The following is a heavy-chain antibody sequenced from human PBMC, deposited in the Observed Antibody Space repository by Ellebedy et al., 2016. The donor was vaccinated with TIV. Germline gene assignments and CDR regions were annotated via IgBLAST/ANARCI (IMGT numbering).Heavy chain of an antibody. CDR3: ARGKGRYFDH. D-gene: IGHD2-15*01. Sequence: AASVTVSCKASGYTFTRYYIHWMRQPPGKGLEWMGMINPSGGSTSYAQKFQGRGTMTRDTSTSTVYMDLSSLRSEDTAVYYCARGKGRYFDHWGQGTLVTVSS. J-gene: IGHJ4*02. CDR1: GYTFTRYY. V-gene: IGHV1-46*01. CDR2: INPSGGST.